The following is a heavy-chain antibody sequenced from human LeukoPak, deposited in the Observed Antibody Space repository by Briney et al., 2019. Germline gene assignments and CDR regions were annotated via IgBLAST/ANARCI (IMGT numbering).Heavy chain of an antibody. CDR1: GGSFSGYY. D-gene: IGHD3-10*01. V-gene: IGHV4-59*01. CDR3: ARGPPMVRDY. CDR2: IYYSGST. J-gene: IGHJ4*02. Sequence: SETLSLTCAVYGGSFSGYYWSWIRQPPGKGLEWIGYIYYSGSTNYNPSLKSRVTISVDTSKNQFSLKLSSVTAADTAVYYCARGPPMVRDYWGQGTLVTVSS.